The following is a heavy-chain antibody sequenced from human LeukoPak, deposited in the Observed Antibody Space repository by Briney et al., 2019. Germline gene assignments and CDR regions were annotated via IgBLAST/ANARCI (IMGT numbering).Heavy chain of an antibody. CDR3: ARGVRQQLAKPYFDY. J-gene: IGHJ4*02. D-gene: IGHD6-13*01. Sequence: SETLSLTCTVSGGSISSSSYYWGWIRQPPEKGLEWIGYIYDSGSTNYNPSLKSRVTISVDTSKNQFSLKLISVTAADTAVYYCARGVRQQLAKPYFDYWGQGALVTVSS. CDR1: GGSISSSSYY. CDR2: IYDSGST. V-gene: IGHV4-61*05.